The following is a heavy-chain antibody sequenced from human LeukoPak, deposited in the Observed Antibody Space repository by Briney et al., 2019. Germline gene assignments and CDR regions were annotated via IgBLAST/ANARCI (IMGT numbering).Heavy chain of an antibody. CDR3: AKDKDNYCGGDCQGFDY. CDR1: GFTFSSYA. J-gene: IGHJ4*02. Sequence: PGGSLRLSCAASGFTFSSYAMTWVRQAPGKGLEWGSTISGSGDIIYYADSVKGRFTISRDNPKNTLYLQMNSLRAEDTAVYYCAKDKDNYCGGDCQGFDYWGQGTLVTVSS. D-gene: IGHD2-21*02. V-gene: IGHV3-23*01. CDR2: ISGSGDII.